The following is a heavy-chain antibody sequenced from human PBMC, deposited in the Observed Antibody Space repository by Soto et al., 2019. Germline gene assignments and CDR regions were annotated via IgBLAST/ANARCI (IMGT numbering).Heavy chain of an antibody. J-gene: IGHJ5*02. CDR1: GGSISSGGYS. CDR3: ARDGNWFDP. V-gene: IGHV4-30-2*01. Sequence: SETLSLTCAVSGGSISSGGYSWSWIRQPPGKGLEWIGYIYHSGSTYYNPSLKSRVTMSVDTSKNQFSLKLSSVTAADTAVYYCARDGNWFDPWGQGTLVTVSS. CDR2: IYHSGST.